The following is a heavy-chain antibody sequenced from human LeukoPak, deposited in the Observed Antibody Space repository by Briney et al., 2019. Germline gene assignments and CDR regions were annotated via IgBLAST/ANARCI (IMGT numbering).Heavy chain of an antibody. J-gene: IGHJ4*02. CDR3: ARGDYYDSSVYYYD. Sequence: ASVKVSCKASGYTFTGYYIHWERQAPGQGLEWMGWINPNSGGTNSAQKFQGRVTMTRDTSISTAYMDLSSLRSDDTAVYYCARGDYYDSSVYYYDWGQGTLVTVSS. D-gene: IGHD3-22*01. V-gene: IGHV1-2*02. CDR1: GYTFTGYY. CDR2: INPNSGGT.